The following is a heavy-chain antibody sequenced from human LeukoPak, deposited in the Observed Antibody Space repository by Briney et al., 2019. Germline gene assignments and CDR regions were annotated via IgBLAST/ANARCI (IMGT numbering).Heavy chain of an antibody. CDR2: INHSGST. CDR1: GGSLTGYY. J-gene: IGHJ3*02. CDR3: ARRVAFDI. Sequence: KPSETLSLTCGVSGGSLTGYYWSWIRQPPGKGLEWIGEINHSGSTKYNPSLESRVSISLDTSKNHFSLRLSSVPAADSAAYYRARRVAFDIWGQGTMVTVSS. V-gene: IGHV4-34*01.